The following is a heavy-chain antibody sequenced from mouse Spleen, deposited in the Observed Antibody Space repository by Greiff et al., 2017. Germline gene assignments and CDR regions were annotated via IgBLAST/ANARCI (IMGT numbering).Heavy chain of an antibody. V-gene: IGHV5-16*01. CDR2: INYDGSST. Sequence: EVHLVESEGGLVQPGSSMKLSCTASGFTFSDYYMAWVRQVPEKGLEWVANINYDGSSTYYLDSLKSRFIISRDNAKNILYLQMSSLKSEDTATYYCARDVRAHWYFDGWGAGTTVTVSS. CDR1: GFTFSDYY. CDR3: ARDVRAHWYFDG. J-gene: IGHJ1*01. D-gene: IGHD3-3*01.